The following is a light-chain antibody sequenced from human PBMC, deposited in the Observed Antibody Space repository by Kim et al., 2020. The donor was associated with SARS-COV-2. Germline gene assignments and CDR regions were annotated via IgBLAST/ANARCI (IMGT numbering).Light chain of an antibody. J-gene: IGLJ2*01. Sequence: AEAKLTCRRSSSHSTDDIVWHQQQQEKGPGCLMRVTSGGSHIKGDGIPDRFSGSGSGAERYITISSRQAEDEADYYCQTWGTGYAVFGGGTQLTVL. V-gene: IGLV4-69*01. CDR3: QTWGTGYAV. CDR1: SSHSTDD. CDR2: VTSGGSH.